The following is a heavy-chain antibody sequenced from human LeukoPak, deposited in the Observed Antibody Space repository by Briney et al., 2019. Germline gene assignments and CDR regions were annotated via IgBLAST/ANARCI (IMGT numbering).Heavy chain of an antibody. CDR2: ISSSSSYI. CDR3: ARPITIFGVVGDDY. CDR1: GFTFSSYS. V-gene: IGHV3-21*01. Sequence: GGSLRLSCAASGFTFSSYSMNWVRQAPGKGLEWVSSISSSSSYIYYADSVKGRFTISRDNPKNSLYLQMNSLRAEDTAVYYCARPITIFGVVGDDYWGQGTLVTVSS. D-gene: IGHD3-3*01. J-gene: IGHJ4*02.